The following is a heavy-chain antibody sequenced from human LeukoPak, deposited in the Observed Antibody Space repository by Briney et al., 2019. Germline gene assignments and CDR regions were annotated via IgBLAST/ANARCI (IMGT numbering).Heavy chain of an antibody. V-gene: IGHV3-7*01. Sequence: GGSLRLSCAASGFTCSSYWMSWVRQAPGKGLEWVANIKQDGSEKYYVDSVKGRFIISRDNAKNSLYPQMNSLRAEDTAVYYCAREWAGTASFDYWGQGTLVTVSS. CDR3: AREWAGTASFDY. D-gene: IGHD2-21*02. CDR1: GFTCSSYW. CDR2: IKQDGSEK. J-gene: IGHJ4*02.